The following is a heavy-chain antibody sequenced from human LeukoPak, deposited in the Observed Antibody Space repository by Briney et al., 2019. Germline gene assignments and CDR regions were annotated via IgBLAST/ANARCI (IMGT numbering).Heavy chain of an antibody. Sequence: ASVEVSCKASGYTFTSYGISWVRQAPGQGLEWMGWISAYNGNTNYAQKLQGRVTMTTDTSTSTAYMELRSLRSDDAAVYYCARDFFHASDWFDPWGQGTLVTVSS. V-gene: IGHV1-18*01. CDR3: ARDFFHASDWFDP. J-gene: IGHJ5*02. CDR1: GYTFTSYG. CDR2: ISAYNGNT. D-gene: IGHD3-10*01.